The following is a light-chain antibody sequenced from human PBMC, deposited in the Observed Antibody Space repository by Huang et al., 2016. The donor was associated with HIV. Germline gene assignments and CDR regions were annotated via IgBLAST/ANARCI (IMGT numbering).Light chain of an antibody. Sequence: AIRMTQSPSSLSASTGDRVTITCRASQGISSYLAWYQQKPGKAPKLLIYGASTLQSGVPSRFSGSGSGTDFTLTISGLQSEDFATYYRQQYYTYPRTFGQGTKVEIK. CDR2: GAS. CDR1: QGISSY. CDR3: QQYYTYPRT. V-gene: IGKV1-8*01. J-gene: IGKJ1*01.